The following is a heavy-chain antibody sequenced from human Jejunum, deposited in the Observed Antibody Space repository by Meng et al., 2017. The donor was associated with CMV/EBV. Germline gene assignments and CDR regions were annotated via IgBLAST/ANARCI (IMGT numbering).Heavy chain of an antibody. D-gene: IGHD4-17*01. J-gene: IGHJ5*01. CDR3: ARYNYGDYCWVDP. V-gene: IGHV4-30-4*07. CDR1: GDTLINGGNY. CDR2: IYYTGNT. Sequence: VHLWESGQGLVKPSQTLSLTCAVSGDTLINGGNYWTWISQPAGKGLEWIGYIYYTGNTYYNPSLKSRVTISVDTSKTQFFLKLTSVTDADTAIYYCARYNYGDYCWVDPWGRGTLVTVSS.